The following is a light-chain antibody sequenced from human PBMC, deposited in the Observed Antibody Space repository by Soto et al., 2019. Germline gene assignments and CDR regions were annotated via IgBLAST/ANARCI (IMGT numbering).Light chain of an antibody. CDR2: TAS. CDR3: QKYNSVPFT. CDR1: QGISNY. Sequence: DIPMTQSRSSLSASVGDRVTITCRASQGISNYLAWYQQKPGKVPKLLIYTASTLQSGVPARFSGRGSGTDFTLTITSLQPEDVATYYCQKYNSVPFTFGPGTKVDIK. V-gene: IGKV1-27*01. J-gene: IGKJ3*01.